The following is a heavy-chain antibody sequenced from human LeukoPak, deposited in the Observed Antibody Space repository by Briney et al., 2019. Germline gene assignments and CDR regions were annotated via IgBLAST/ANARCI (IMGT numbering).Heavy chain of an antibody. D-gene: IGHD2/OR15-2a*01. CDR2: IYYRGST. V-gene: IGHV4-59*08. J-gene: IGHJ2*01. Sequence: SETLSLTCSVSGGSISSYYWSWVRRPPGKGLEWIGYIYYRGSTNYNPSLKSRVTISVDTSKKQCSLKLSSVTAAETAVYYCARRSPFDWYFDVWGRGTLVTVSS. CDR3: ARRSPFDWYFDV. CDR1: GGSISSYY.